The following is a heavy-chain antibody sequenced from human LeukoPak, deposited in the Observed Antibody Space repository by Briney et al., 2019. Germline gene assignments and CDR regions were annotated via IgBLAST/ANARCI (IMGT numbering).Heavy chain of an antibody. Sequence: ASVKVSCKASGYTFSRYGISWVRQAPGQGLEWMGWISGYNGHTKYAQKLQGRVTMTTDTSTSTAYMELRSLRSDDTAVYYCARENPHWNLDAFDIWGQGTMVTVSS. D-gene: IGHD1-7*01. CDR2: ISGYNGHT. CDR1: GYTFSRYG. J-gene: IGHJ3*02. V-gene: IGHV1-18*01. CDR3: ARENPHWNLDAFDI.